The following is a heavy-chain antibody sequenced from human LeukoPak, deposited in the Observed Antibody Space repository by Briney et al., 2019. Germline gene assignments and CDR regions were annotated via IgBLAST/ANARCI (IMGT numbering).Heavy chain of an antibody. D-gene: IGHD3-22*01. J-gene: IGHJ4*02. V-gene: IGHV5-51*01. CDR1: GYSFTSYW. CDR2: IYPGDSDT. Sequence: GESLKISCKGSGYSFTSYWIGWVRQMPGKGLECMGIIYPGDSDTRYSPSFQGQVTISADKSISTAYLQWSSLKASDTAMYYCATTYYYDSSGYDRFDYWGQGTLVTVSS. CDR3: ATTYYYDSSGYDRFDY.